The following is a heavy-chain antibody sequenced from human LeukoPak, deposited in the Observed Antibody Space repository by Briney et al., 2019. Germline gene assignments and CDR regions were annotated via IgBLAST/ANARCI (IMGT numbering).Heavy chain of an antibody. J-gene: IGHJ4*02. CDR3: ARADIGWNPADY. V-gene: IGHV4-39*02. CDR2: IYDTGST. D-gene: IGHD1-1*01. Sequence: SETLSLTCTVSGDSIRSNNYYWGWIRQPPGKGLEWIGSIYDTGSTFYNPSLKSRVIISVDTSKNQFSLKLSSVTAADTAVYYCARADIGWNPADYWGQGTLVIVSS. CDR1: GDSIRSNNYY.